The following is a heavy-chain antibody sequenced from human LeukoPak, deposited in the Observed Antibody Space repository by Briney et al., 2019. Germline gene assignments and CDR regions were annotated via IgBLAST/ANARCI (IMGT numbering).Heavy chain of an antibody. J-gene: IGHJ4*02. V-gene: IGHV3-7*04. Sequence: GGSLRLXCAASGFTFSSYWMSWVRQAPGKGLEWVANMKYDGSEKDYVDSVKGRFTISRDNAKNSLYLQMNSLRAEDTAVYYCATDIAAAGLFFDYWGQGTLVTVSS. CDR1: GFTFSSYW. CDR3: ATDIAAAGLFFDY. D-gene: IGHD6-13*01. CDR2: MKYDGSEK.